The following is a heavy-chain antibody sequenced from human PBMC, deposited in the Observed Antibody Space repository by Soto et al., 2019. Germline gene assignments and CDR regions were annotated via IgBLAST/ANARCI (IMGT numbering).Heavy chain of an antibody. J-gene: IGHJ4*02. D-gene: IGHD3-16*01. CDR3: AGESTGDPTFFDY. CDR1: GGSVSSGSYY. Sequence: TLSLTCTVSGGSVSSGSYYWRWIRQPPGKGLEWIGYIYYSGTTHYNPSLKSGATILVDTSKKEFSLKLTYVTAADPAVDDCAGESTGDPTFFDYWGRGSLVTVSS. V-gene: IGHV4-61*01. CDR2: IYYSGTT.